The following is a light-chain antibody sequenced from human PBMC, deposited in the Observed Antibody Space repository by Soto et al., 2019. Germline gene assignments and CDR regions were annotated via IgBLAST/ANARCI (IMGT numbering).Light chain of an antibody. CDR3: QQYDHFVT. V-gene: IGKV1-33*01. J-gene: IGKJ4*01. CDR2: DAS. CDR1: QDIKNY. Sequence: DIQMTQSPSSLAASVGDRVTITCRASQDIKNYLNWYQQKPGKAPKLLIYDASNLEIGVPSRFSGSGSGTHFMFTIDSLQPEDIATYYCQQYDHFVTFGGGTKVEF.